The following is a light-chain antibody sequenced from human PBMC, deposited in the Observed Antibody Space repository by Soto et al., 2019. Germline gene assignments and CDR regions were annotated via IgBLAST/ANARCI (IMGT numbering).Light chain of an antibody. CDR1: QDISHY. J-gene: IGKJ5*01. V-gene: IGKV1-33*01. CDR3: QQYDDLPIT. Sequence: IQMTPSPSSLSASVGDRVTITCQARQDISHYLNWYRQKPGKALKLLIYDASNLHPGVPSRFRGSGSGTEFSFNITSLQPEDVATYYCQQYDDLPITFGQGTRLEIK. CDR2: DAS.